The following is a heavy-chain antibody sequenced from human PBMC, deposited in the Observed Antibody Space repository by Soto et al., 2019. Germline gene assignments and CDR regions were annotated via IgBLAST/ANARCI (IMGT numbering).Heavy chain of an antibody. CDR3: VRRGTLVRGVFALYYFDY. Sequence: QLQLQESGPGLVKASETLSLTCTVSGGSISSTNYYWGWIRQPPGKGLEWIGSICYGVTTYYNPSLKSRGTISVDTSKNQFSLKLSSVTAADTAVYYCVRRGTLVRGVFALYYFDYWGQGTMVTVSS. J-gene: IGHJ4*02. CDR2: ICYGVTT. V-gene: IGHV4-39*01. D-gene: IGHD3-10*01. CDR1: GGSISSTNYY.